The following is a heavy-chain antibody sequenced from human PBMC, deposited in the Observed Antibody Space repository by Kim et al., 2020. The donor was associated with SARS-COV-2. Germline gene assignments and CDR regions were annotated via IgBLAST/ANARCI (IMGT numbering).Heavy chain of an antibody. Sequence: DVDSVQSLFTLSRDNAKNSLYLQINTLRAKDTAVYYCARDLGYSSGSVYWGQGTLVTVSS. D-gene: IGHD6-19*01. V-gene: IGHV3-7*03. J-gene: IGHJ4*02. CDR3: ARDLGYSSGSVY.